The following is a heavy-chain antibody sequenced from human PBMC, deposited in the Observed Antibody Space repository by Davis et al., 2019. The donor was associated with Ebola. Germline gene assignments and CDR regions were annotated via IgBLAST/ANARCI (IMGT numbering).Heavy chain of an antibody. CDR1: GYNFINHW. V-gene: IGHV5-51*01. CDR3: ARTRREKHIVVVTALDAFDI. J-gene: IGHJ3*02. Sequence: GESLKISCKVYGYNFINHWIGWVRQMPGKGLEWMGIIYPEDSDTRYSPSFQGQVTISADKSISTAYLQWSSLKASDTAMYYCARTRREKHIVVVTALDAFDIWGQGTMVTVSS. D-gene: IGHD2-21*02. CDR2: IYPEDSDT.